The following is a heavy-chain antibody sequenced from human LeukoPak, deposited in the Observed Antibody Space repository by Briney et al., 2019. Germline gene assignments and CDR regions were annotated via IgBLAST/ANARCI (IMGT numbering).Heavy chain of an antibody. Sequence: PSETLSLTCVVYGGSFSGYYWSWIRQPPGKGLEWIGEINHSGSTNYNPSLKSRVTISVDTSKNQFSLKLSSVTAADTAVYYCARGRRAGDVWGKGTTVTVSS. CDR1: GGSFSGYY. J-gene: IGHJ6*04. CDR3: ARGRRAGDV. CDR2: INHSGST. V-gene: IGHV4-34*01.